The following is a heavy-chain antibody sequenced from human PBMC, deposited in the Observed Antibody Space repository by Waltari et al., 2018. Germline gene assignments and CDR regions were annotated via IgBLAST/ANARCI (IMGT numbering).Heavy chain of an antibody. Sequence: QVQLVQSGAEVKKPGSSVKVSCKASGGTFSSYAISWVRQAPGPGLGWMGGIIPSFGTANSAQKLQCIVTITADEVTSTAYMGLSSLRSEDTAVYDCAESPYSSSWYTYNWFDPWGQGTLVTVSS. CDR2: IIPSFGTA. D-gene: IGHD6-13*01. CDR3: AESPYSSSWYTYNWFDP. CDR1: GGTFSSYA. J-gene: IGHJ5*02. V-gene: IGHV1-69*01.